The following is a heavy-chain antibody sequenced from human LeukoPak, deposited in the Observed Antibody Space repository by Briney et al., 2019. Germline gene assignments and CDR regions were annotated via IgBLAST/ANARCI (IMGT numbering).Heavy chain of an antibody. Sequence: SETLSLTCAVYGGSISSYYWSWIRQPPGKGLEWIGEINHSGSTNYNPSLKSRVTISVDTSKNQFSLKLSSVTAADTAVYYCARRIHLDVWGKGTTVTVSS. CDR2: INHSGST. V-gene: IGHV4-34*01. CDR3: ARRIHLDV. J-gene: IGHJ6*04. CDR1: GGSISSYY.